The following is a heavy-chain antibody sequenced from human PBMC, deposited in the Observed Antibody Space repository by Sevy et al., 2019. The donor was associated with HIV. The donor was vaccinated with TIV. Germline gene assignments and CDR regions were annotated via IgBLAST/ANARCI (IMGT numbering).Heavy chain of an antibody. CDR3: CTEGNVLLAEGWGHWFDP. J-gene: IGHJ5*02. CDR1: GFTFNNAW. Sequence: GGSLRLSCAASGFTFNNAWMSWVRQAPGKGPEWIGRIKNKPDGGTTDYAAPVKGRLTISRDDSKNTLYLQMNSLKTEDTAVYYCCTEGNVLLAEGWGHWFDPWGQGTLVTVSS. V-gene: IGHV3-15*01. D-gene: IGHD2-8*01. CDR2: IKNKPDGGTT.